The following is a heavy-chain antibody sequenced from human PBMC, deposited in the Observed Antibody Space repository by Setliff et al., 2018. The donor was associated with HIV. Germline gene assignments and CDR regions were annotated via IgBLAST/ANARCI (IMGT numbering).Heavy chain of an antibody. CDR1: GFNFKNAW. CDR3: ILLGMHGAFDI. Sequence: GSLRLSCAGSGFNFKNAWMSWVRQAPGKGLEWVGRIKSRVDGETTAYAAPLKGRFTISRGDSKNTLYLQMDSLSTEDTAVYYCILLGMHGAFDIWGQGTMVTVSS. V-gene: IGHV3-15*01. J-gene: IGHJ3*02. CDR2: IKSRVDGETT. D-gene: IGHD7-27*01.